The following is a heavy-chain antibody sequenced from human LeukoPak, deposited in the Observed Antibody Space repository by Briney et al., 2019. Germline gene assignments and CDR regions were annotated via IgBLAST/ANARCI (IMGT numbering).Heavy chain of an antibody. J-gene: IGHJ4*02. V-gene: IGHV3-23*01. CDR3: ARESWHNPAFDY. D-gene: IGHD1-14*01. CDR1: GFTFNTYA. CDR2: ISGSGNNT. Sequence: GGSLRLSCAASGFTFNTYAMTWVRQAPGKGLEWVSLISGSGNNTYYADSVKGRFTISRDNSNKTLYLAMNSLRAEDTAVYYCARESWHNPAFDYWGQGTLVTVSS.